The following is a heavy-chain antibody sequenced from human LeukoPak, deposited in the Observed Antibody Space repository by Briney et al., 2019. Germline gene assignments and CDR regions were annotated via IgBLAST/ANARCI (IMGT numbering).Heavy chain of an antibody. D-gene: IGHD2-15*01. Sequence: PSETLSLTCTVSGYSISSGYYWGWIRQPPGKGLEWIGSIYHSGSTYYNPSLKSRVTISVDTSKNQFSLKLSSVTAADTAVYYCARRRYCSGGSCYWSWFDPWGQGTLVTVSS. J-gene: IGHJ5*02. CDR1: GYSISSGYY. CDR3: ARRRYCSGGSCYWSWFDP. V-gene: IGHV4-38-2*02. CDR2: IYHSGST.